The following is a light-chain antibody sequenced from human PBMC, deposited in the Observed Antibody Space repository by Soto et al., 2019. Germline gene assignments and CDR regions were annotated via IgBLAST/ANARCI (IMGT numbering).Light chain of an antibody. CDR2: DAS. CDR3: QQYYTFPYI. Sequence: DIQLTQSPSFLSASVGDRVTISCRASQSVNRWLAWYQQRPGKAPRLLIYDASNLESGVPSRFSGSGSGTEFTLTISSLQPDDFATYFCQQYYTFPYIFGQGTKVDIK. J-gene: IGKJ2*01. V-gene: IGKV1-5*01. CDR1: QSVNRW.